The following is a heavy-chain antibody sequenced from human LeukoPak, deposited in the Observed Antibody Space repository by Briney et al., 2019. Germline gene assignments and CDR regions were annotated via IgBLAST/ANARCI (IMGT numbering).Heavy chain of an antibody. Sequence: GGSLRLSCAASGFTFSSYSMNWVRQAPGKGLEWVSSISSSNSYIYYAGSVKGRFAISRDNAKNSLYLQMNSLRAEDTAVYYCAREPVQLAFDYWGQGTLVTVSS. V-gene: IGHV3-21*01. J-gene: IGHJ4*02. CDR3: AREPVQLAFDY. CDR1: GFTFSSYS. D-gene: IGHD6-13*01. CDR2: ISSSNSYI.